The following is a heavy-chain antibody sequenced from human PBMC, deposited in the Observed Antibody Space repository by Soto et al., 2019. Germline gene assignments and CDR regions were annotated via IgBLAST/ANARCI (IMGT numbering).Heavy chain of an antibody. J-gene: IGHJ5*02. CDR2: IYYTGNT. D-gene: IGHD1-26*01. Sequence: SETLSLTCTVSGGSISSSSYYWGWIRQPPGKGLEWIGDIYYTGNTYYNPSLKSRVTISVDTSKNQFSLKLTSVTAADTAVYHCARRWEMSTILSWFDPWGQGTLVTVSS. CDR3: ARRWEMSTILSWFDP. CDR1: GGSISSSSYY. V-gene: IGHV4-39*01.